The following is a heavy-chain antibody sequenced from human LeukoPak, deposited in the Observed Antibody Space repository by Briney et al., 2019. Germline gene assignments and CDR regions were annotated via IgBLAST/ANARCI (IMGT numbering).Heavy chain of an antibody. CDR2: INHSGST. J-gene: IGHJ4*02. CDR3: ARGAPIFGSGWYLY. Sequence: SETLSLTCAVYGGSFSGYYWSWIRQPPGKGLEWIGEINHSGSTNYNPSLKSRVTISVDTSKNQFSLKLSSVTAADTAVYYCARGAPIFGSGWYLYWGQGTLVTVSS. D-gene: IGHD6-19*01. V-gene: IGHV4-34*01. CDR1: GGSFSGYY.